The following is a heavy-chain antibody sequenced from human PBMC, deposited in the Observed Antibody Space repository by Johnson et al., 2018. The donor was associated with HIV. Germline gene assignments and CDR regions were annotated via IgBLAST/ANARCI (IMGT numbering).Heavy chain of an antibody. CDR3: AKALYSRHAFDI. CDR2: ISWNSGSI. V-gene: IGHV3-11*01. CDR1: GFTFSDYY. D-gene: IGHD6-13*01. J-gene: IGHJ3*02. Sequence: QVQLVESGGGLVQPGGSLRLSCTASGFTFSDYYMSWIRQAPGKGLEWVSYISWNSGSIGYADSVKGRFTISRDNAKNSLYLQMNSLRAEDTALYYCAKALYSRHAFDIWGQGTMVTVSS.